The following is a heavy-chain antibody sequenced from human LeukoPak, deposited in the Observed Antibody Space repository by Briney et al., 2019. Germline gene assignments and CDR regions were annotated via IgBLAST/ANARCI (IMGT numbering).Heavy chain of an antibody. D-gene: IGHD2-15*01. CDR2: ISSSSSYI. Sequence: GSLRLSCAASGFTFSSYSMNWVRQAPGKGLEWVSSISSSSSYIYYADSVKGRFTISRDNAKNSLYLQMNSLRAEDTAVYYCARDSGCSGGSCYGGALNWFDPWGQGTLVTVSS. V-gene: IGHV3-21*01. J-gene: IGHJ5*02. CDR3: ARDSGCSGGSCYGGALNWFDP. CDR1: GFTFSSYS.